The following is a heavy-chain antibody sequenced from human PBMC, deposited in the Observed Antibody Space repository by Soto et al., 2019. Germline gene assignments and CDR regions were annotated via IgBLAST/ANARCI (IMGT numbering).Heavy chain of an antibody. CDR1: W. CDR2: IYHSGST. D-gene: IGHD3-10*01. V-gene: IGHV4-4*02. J-gene: IGHJ4*02. Sequence: WWSWVRQPPGKGLEWVGEIYHSGSTNYNPSLKSRVTISVDKSKNQFSLRLTSVTAADTAIYYCAGGFGSGHYDYWGQGSLVTVSS. CDR3: AGGFGSGHYDY.